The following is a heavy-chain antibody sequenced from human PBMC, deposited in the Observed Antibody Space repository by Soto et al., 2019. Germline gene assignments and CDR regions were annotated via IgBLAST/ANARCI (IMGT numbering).Heavy chain of an antibody. Sequence: SETLSLTCAVYGGSFSGYYWSWIRQPPGKGLEWIGEINHSGSTNYNPSLKSRVTISVDTSKNQFSLKLSSVTAADTAVYYCARCGRRLYLHYMDVWGKGTTVTVSS. J-gene: IGHJ6*03. CDR2: INHSGST. V-gene: IGHV4-34*01. D-gene: IGHD2-8*01. CDR3: ARCGRRLYLHYMDV. CDR1: GGSFSGYY.